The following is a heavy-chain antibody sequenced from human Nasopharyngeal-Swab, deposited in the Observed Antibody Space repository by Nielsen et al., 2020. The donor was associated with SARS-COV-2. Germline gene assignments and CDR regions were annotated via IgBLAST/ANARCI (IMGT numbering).Heavy chain of an antibody. CDR3: ARDGLDYDFWSAYFMDV. J-gene: IGHJ6*02. V-gene: IGHV3-21*01. Sequence: GESLKISCAASGFTFSNYNINWVRQAPGKGLEWVSSISSSSTYIYYADSVKGRFTISRDNAKNSLYLQMNSLRVEDTAVYYCARDGLDYDFWSAYFMDVWGQGTTVTVSS. CDR2: ISSSSTYI. D-gene: IGHD3-3*01. CDR1: GFTFSNYN.